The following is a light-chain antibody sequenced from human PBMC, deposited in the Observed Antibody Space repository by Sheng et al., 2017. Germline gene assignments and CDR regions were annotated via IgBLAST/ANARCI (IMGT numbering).Light chain of an antibody. CDR1: QIVNSNY. CDR2: GAS. J-gene: IGKJ5*01. V-gene: IGKV3-20*01. Sequence: EIVLTQSPGTLSLSPGDGATLSCRASQIVNSNYFAWYQQRPGQAPRLLIYGASTRATGVPGRFSGSGSGTDFTLSISRLEPEDFAMYYCQQYAASPGTFGQGTRL. CDR3: QQYAASPGT.